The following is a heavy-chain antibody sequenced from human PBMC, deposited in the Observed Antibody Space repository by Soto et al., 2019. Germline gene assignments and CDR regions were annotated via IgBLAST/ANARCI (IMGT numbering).Heavy chain of an antibody. CDR1: GVTFSSYA. Sequence: HPGWSLILSCAASGVTFSSYAMSWVRQAPGKGLEWVSAISGSGGSTYYADSVKGRFTISRDNSKNTLYLQMNSLRAEDTAVYYCPPPGMVRGVSPVDYWGQGTLVTVSS. CDR3: PPPGMVRGVSPVDY. CDR2: ISGSGGST. D-gene: IGHD3-10*01. V-gene: IGHV3-23*01. J-gene: IGHJ4*02.